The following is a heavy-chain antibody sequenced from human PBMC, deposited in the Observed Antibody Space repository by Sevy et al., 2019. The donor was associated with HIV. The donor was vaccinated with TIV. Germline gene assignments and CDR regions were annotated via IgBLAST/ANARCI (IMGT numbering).Heavy chain of an antibody. CDR2: LWSHGRRE. J-gene: IGHJ3*01. V-gene: IGHV3-33*03. CDR1: GFTFCNYA. CDR3: AKEDDAFDV. Sequence: GGSLRLSCSGSGFTFCNYAVHWVRQAPGKGLECVAGLWSHGRREYYADFAKRRITISRDNSKNTVYLNMDSPRTDDTAVYYCAKEDDAFDVWAHGTMVTV.